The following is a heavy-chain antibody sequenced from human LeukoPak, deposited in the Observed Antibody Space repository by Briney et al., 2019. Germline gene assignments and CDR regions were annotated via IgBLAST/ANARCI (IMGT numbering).Heavy chain of an antibody. CDR1: GFTFSSYA. CDR3: TKGQLWASGRAFDI. V-gene: IGHV3-30*02. Sequence: GGSLRLSCAASGFTFSSYAMNWVRQAPGKGLDWVAFVRDDGSSQKYAATVKGRFTTSRDNSKNTLYLQMNNLRPEDTAVYYCTKGQLWASGRAFDIWGQGTMVTVSS. J-gene: IGHJ3*02. CDR2: VRDDGSSQ. D-gene: IGHD3-16*01.